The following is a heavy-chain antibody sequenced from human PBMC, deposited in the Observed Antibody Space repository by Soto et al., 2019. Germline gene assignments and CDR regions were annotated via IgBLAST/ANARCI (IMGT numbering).Heavy chain of an antibody. Sequence: SETLSLTCTVSGGCISSSSYYWGWIRQPPGKGLEWIGSIYYSGSTYYNPSLKSRVTISVDTSKNQFSLKLSSVTAADTAVYYCARRFSLGYCSGGSCYSGSYWYFDLWGRGTLVTVSS. J-gene: IGHJ2*01. CDR2: IYYSGST. CDR1: GGCISSSSYY. D-gene: IGHD2-15*01. V-gene: IGHV4-39*01. CDR3: ARRFSLGYCSGGSCYSGSYWYFDL.